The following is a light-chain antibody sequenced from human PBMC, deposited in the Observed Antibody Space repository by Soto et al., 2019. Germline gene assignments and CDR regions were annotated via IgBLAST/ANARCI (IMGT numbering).Light chain of an antibody. CDR3: QQYKNWPPTT. V-gene: IGKV3-15*01. CDR2: DAS. Sequence: EIVLIQSPATLSLSPGERATLHCRASQSVSAELAWYQQKPGQSPRLLIFDASTRATGVPTRFRGSGSGTEFTLTITSLQSEDFATYYCQQYKNWPPTTFGQGTKVDIK. CDR1: QSVSAE. J-gene: IGKJ1*01.